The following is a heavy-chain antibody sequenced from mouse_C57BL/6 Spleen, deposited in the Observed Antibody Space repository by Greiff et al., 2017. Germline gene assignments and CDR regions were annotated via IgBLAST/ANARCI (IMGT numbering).Heavy chain of an antibody. CDR2: IYPGDGDT. D-gene: IGHD2-1*01. CDR3: ARFLHYAMDY. V-gene: IGHV1-80*01. Sequence: VKLVESGAELVKPGASVKISCKASGYAFSSYWMNWVKQRPGKGLEWIGQIYPGDGDTNYNGKFKGKATLTADKSSSTAYMQLSSLTSEDSAVYFCARFLHYAMDYWGQGTSVTVSS. J-gene: IGHJ4*01. CDR1: GYAFSSYW.